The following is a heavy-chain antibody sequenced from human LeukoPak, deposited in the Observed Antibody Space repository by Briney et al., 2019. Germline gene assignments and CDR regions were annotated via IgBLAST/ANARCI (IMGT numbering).Heavy chain of an antibody. CDR2: TYYRSKWYN. D-gene: IGHD6-13*01. J-gene: IGHJ4*02. V-gene: IGHV6-1*01. CDR1: GDSVSSNSAA. Sequence: SQTLSLTCAIFGDSVSSNSAAWNWIRQSPSRGLEWLGRTYYRSKWYNDYAVSVKSRITINPDTSKNQFSLQLNSVTPEDTAVYYCAREESFLAAAGCHFDYWGQGTLVTVSS. CDR3: AREESFLAAAGCHFDY.